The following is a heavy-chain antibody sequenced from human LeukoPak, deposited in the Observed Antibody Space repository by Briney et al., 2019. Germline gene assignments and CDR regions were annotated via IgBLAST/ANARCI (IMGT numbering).Heavy chain of an antibody. J-gene: IGHJ4*02. CDR3: AREEGSIFGPYFDY. CDR2: IKQDGSEK. Sequence: GGSLTLSCAASGFTFSSYWMSWVRQAPGKGLEWVANIKQDGSEKYYVDSVKGRFTISRDNAKNSLYLQMNSLRAEDTAVYYCAREEGSIFGPYFDYWGQGTLVTVSS. D-gene: IGHD3-3*02. CDR1: GFTFSSYW. V-gene: IGHV3-7*01.